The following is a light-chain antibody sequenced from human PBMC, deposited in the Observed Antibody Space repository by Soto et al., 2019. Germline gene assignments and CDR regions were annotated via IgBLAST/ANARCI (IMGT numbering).Light chain of an antibody. CDR3: TSWTTSTTMI. J-gene: IGLJ2*01. V-gene: IGLV2-14*03. CDR2: DVN. Sequence: QSALTPPASVSGSPGQSITISCTGTSSDIGAYNYVSWYQQHPGKAPKLMIYDVNIRPSGVSNRFSGSKSGNTASLTISGLQAEDEADDYCTSWTTSTTMIFGGGTKLTVL. CDR1: SSDIGAYNY.